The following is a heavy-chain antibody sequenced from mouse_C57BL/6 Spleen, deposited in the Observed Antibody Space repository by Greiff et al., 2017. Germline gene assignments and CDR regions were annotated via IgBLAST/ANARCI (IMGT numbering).Heavy chain of an antibody. CDR2: IRNKANNHAT. CDR3: TRLYGYDEGDAMDY. V-gene: IGHV6-6*01. Sequence: EVKLVESGGGLVQPGGSMKLSCAASGFPFSDAWMDWVRQSPEKGLEWVAEIRNKANNHATYYAESVKGRFAISRDDSKSCVYLQMISLRAEATGIYYCTRLYGYDEGDAMDYWGQGTSVTVSS. CDR1: GFPFSDAW. J-gene: IGHJ4*01. D-gene: IGHD2-2*01.